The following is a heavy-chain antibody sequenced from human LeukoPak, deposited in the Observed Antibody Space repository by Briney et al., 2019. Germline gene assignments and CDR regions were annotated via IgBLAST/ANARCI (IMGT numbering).Heavy chain of an antibody. CDR1: GFTFRTYW. CDR2: IQQDGSEK. D-gene: IGHD3-22*01. J-gene: IGHJ4*02. Sequence: PGGSLRLSRAASGFTFRTYWMSWVRQAPGKGLEWVANIQQDGSEKYYVDSVKGRFTISRDNAKDSLYLQMNSLRAEDTAVYYCAGGTPSRDPYYYDSSGYFDYWGQGTLVTVSS. V-gene: IGHV3-7*01. CDR3: AGGTPSRDPYYYDSSGYFDY.